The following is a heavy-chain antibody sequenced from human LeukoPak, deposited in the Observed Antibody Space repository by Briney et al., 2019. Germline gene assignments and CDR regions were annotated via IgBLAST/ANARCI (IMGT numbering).Heavy chain of an antibody. Sequence: ASXXVSCKASGYTLTAYYMHWVGQARGQGVEWMGWINPNSGGRNSAQKFQDGVAMTRDTSIRTMYMEMSGLRSDDTAVYYCASIDFWSGYAHFDYWGQGTLVTVSS. D-gene: IGHD3-3*01. CDR3: ASIDFWSGYAHFDY. CDR1: GYTLTAYY. V-gene: IGHV1-2*02. J-gene: IGHJ4*02. CDR2: INPNSGGR.